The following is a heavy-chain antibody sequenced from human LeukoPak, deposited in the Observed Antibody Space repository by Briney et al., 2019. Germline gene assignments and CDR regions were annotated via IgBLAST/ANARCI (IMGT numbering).Heavy chain of an antibody. CDR2: FDPEDGET. V-gene: IGHV1-24*01. D-gene: IGHD1-26*01. Sequence: ASVKVSCKVSGYTLTELSIHWVRQAPGKGLEWMGGFDPEDGETIYAQKFQGRVTMTEDTSTDTAYMELSSLRSEDTAVYYCATDPSHSGSYSNWGQGTLVTVSS. CDR3: ATDPSHSGSYSN. CDR1: GYTLTELS. J-gene: IGHJ4*02.